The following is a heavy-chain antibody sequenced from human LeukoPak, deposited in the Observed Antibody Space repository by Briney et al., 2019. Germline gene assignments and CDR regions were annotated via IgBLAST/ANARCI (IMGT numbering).Heavy chain of an antibody. CDR2: ISSSGTYI. Sequence: GGSLRLSCAASGFTFSSYSMNWVRQAPGKGPEWVSAISSSGTYIYYADSVKGRFTISRDNAKNSLYLQMNSLRPEDTAVYYCAREIFGSGSYPDFWGQGTLVTVSS. V-gene: IGHV3-21*01. CDR1: GFTFSSYS. J-gene: IGHJ4*02. D-gene: IGHD3-10*01. CDR3: AREIFGSGSYPDF.